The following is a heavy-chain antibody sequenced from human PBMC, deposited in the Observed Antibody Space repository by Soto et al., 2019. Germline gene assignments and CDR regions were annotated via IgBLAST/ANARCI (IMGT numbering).Heavy chain of an antibody. CDR1: GGSISRYY. V-gene: IGHV4-59*01. D-gene: IGHD6-19*01. CDR2: IYYSGST. J-gene: IGHJ4*02. Sequence: QVQLQESGPGLVKPSETLSLTCTVSGGSISRYYWSWIRQPPEKGLEWIGYIYYSGSTNYNPSLKSRVTISVDTSKNQFSLNLSSVTAADTAVYYCARDRISVTEGFDYWGQGTLVTVSS. CDR3: ARDRISVTEGFDY.